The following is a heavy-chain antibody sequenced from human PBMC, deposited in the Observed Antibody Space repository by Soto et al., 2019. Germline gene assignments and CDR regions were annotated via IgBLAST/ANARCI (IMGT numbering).Heavy chain of an antibody. CDR1: GYTFTSYA. Sequence: QVPLVQSGAEVKKPGASVKVSCQASGYTFTSYAIFWVRQAPGQRLEWMGRINAVNGDTKYSQNFQGRVTITGDTSATTVSMFLSGLKYEDTAVDYCARDSASSLDHWGQGTLVTVAS. D-gene: IGHD2-2*01. V-gene: IGHV1-3*01. CDR3: ARDSASSLDH. J-gene: IGHJ4*02. CDR2: INAVNGDT.